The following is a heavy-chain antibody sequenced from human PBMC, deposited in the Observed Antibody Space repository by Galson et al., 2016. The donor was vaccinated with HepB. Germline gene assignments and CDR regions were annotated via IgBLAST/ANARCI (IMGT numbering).Heavy chain of an antibody. CDR1: GFSFSSYE. V-gene: IGHV3-48*03. D-gene: IGHD1-1*01. CDR3: ARGKEEWNDIDDY. CDR2: ISSPSNVI. Sequence: SLRLSCAASGFSFSSYEMTWIRQAPGRGLEWVSYISSPSNVISYADSVKGRFTISRDNANNPLYLQMNSLRAEDTAVSYCARGKEEWNDIDDYWGQGTLVTV. J-gene: IGHJ4*02.